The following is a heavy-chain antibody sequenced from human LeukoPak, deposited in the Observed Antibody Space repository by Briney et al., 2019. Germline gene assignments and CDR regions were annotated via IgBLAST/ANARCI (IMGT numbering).Heavy chain of an antibody. Sequence: RRSLRLSCAAAGFTFSSYSVNWVRQAPGKGLEWVSSISSSSYIYYADSGKGRFTISRDNAKNSLYLQMNSLRAEDTAVYYCARAGRGGQLQKFDYWGQGTLVTVSS. D-gene: IGHD2-2*01. V-gene: IGHV3-21*01. CDR1: GFTFSSYS. J-gene: IGHJ4*02. CDR3: ARAGRGGQLQKFDY. CDR2: ISSSSYI.